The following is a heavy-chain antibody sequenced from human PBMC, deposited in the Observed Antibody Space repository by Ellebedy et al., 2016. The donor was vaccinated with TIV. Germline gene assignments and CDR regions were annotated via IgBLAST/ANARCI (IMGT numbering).Heavy chain of an antibody. Sequence: GGSLRLSXAASRFTFSIFGLHWVRQAPGKGLEWVAIISSDGTNKYYADSVRGRFTISRDNSKNTLYLQMDSLRPEDTAIYYCAKDESGGDLPRPFDHWGQGTLATVSS. D-gene: IGHD5-12*01. CDR1: RFTFSIFG. J-gene: IGHJ4*02. CDR3: AKDESGGDLPRPFDH. CDR2: ISSDGTNK. V-gene: IGHV3-30*18.